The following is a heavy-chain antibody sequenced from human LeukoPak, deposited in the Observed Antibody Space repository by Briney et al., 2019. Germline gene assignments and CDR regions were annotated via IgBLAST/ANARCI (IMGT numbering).Heavy chain of an antibody. CDR1: GGSFSGYY. Sequence: SETLSLTCAVYGGSFSGYYWSWIRQPPGKGLEWIGEIKHRGSTKYTLSLKSRVTISVDTTKNQFSLKLSSVTAAHTAVFFCAKMRLRFFEWFHKTENWYFDLWGRGTLVTVSS. J-gene: IGHJ2*01. V-gene: IGHV4-34*01. CDR2: IKHRGST. CDR3: AKMRLRFFEWFHKTENWYFDL. D-gene: IGHD3-3*01.